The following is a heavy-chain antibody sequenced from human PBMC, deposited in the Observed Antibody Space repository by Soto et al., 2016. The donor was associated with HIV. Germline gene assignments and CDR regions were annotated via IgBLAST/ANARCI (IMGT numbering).Heavy chain of an antibody. CDR2: IYSGGNT. J-gene: IGHJ6*02. D-gene: IGHD3-22*01. CDR1: GLTVSANY. V-gene: IGHV3-66*01. CDR3: VRDDNYYEAYGLDV. Sequence: EVQLVESGGGLVLPGGSLRLSCAASGLTVSANYMSWVRQAPGKGLEWVSVIYSGGNTKYADSVKGRFTISRDTSKNTLYLQMDSLTAEDTAVYYCVRDDNYYEAYGLDVWGQGTTVTVSS.